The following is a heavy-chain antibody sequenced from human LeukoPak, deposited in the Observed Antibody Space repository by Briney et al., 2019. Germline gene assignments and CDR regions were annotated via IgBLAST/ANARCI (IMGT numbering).Heavy chain of an antibody. Sequence: PGGSLRLSCAASGFTFSNYWMTWVRQAPGKGLEWVSVIYSDDSTYYADSVKGRFTISRDNSKNTLFLLMNSLRAEDTAVYYCAREGSSSPLDYWGQGTLVTVSS. CDR2: IYSDDST. J-gene: IGHJ4*02. CDR1: GFTFSNYW. V-gene: IGHV3-66*02. CDR3: AREGSSSPLDY. D-gene: IGHD6-13*01.